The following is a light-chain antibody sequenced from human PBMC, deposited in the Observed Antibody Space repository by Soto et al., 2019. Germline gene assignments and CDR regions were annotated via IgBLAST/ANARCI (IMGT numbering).Light chain of an antibody. Sequence: QSVLTQPPSVTGAPGQRVTISCTGSHSDIGAGYGVHWYQQFPHSAPKLLIYDTTNPPSGVPDRFSGSRSGTSASLAITGLQAEDEADYYCQSFDSSRIGLLFGGGTQLTVL. V-gene: IGLV1-40*01. CDR1: HSDIGAGYG. CDR3: QSFDSSRIGLL. CDR2: DTT. J-gene: IGLJ2*01.